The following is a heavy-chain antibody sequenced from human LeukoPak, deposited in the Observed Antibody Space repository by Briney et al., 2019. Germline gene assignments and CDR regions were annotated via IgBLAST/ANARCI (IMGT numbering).Heavy chain of an antibody. Sequence: PGGSLRLSCAASGLSFSTYTMNWVRQAPGMGLEWVSHITASGTAMFYADSVKGRFTISRDNAKNSLYLQMNSLRDEDTAVYYCASSGSYRFDYWGQGTLVTVSS. CDR1: GLSFSTYT. J-gene: IGHJ4*02. D-gene: IGHD1-26*01. CDR2: ITASGTAM. V-gene: IGHV3-48*02. CDR3: ASSGSYRFDY.